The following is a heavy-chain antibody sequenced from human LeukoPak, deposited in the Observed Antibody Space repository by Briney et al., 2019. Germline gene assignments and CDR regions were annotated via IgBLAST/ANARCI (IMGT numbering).Heavy chain of an antibody. CDR2: INWNGGST. D-gene: IGHD6-19*01. Sequence: GGSLRLSCTASGFTFDDFAMSWVRQTPGKGLEWVSGINWNGGSTHYADSVKGRFTISRDNTKHSLHPQMNSLRAEDTALYYCARVRGATVAGTSDYFDYWGQGTLVTVPS. J-gene: IGHJ4*02. CDR3: ARVRGATVAGTSDYFDY. CDR1: GFTFDDFA. V-gene: IGHV3-20*04.